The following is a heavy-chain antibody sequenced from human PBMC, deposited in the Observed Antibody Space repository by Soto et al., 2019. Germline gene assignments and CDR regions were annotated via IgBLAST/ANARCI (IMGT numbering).Heavy chain of an antibody. CDR1: GFTFSDYY. D-gene: IGHD4-17*01. V-gene: IGHV3-11*01. CDR3: ASPQDYGHPWFDP. CDR2: ISSSGSTI. Sequence: QVQLVESGGGLVKPGGSLRLPCAASGFTFSDYYMSWIRQAPGRGLEWVSYISSSGSTIYYADSVKGRFTISRDNAKNSLYLQMNSLRAEDTAVYYCASPQDYGHPWFDPWGQGTLVTVSS. J-gene: IGHJ5*02.